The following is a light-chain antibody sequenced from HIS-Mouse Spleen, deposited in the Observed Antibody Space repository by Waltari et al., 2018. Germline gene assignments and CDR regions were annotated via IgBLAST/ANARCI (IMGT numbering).Light chain of an antibody. CDR1: QSISSW. V-gene: IGKV1-5*03. CDR2: KAS. J-gene: IGKJ2*01. Sequence: DIQMTQSPSTLPASVAARVTITCRASQSISSWLAWYQQKPGKAPKLLIYKASSLESGVPSRFSGSGSGTEFTLTISSLQPDDFATYYCQQYNSYPYTFGQGTKLEIK. CDR3: QQYNSYPYT.